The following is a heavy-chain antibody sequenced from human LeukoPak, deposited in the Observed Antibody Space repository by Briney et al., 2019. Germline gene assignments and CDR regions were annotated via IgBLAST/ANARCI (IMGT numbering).Heavy chain of an antibody. CDR2: IIPIFGTA. CDR3: ASGHGDYVGY. V-gene: IGHV1-69*05. D-gene: IGHD4-17*01. CDR1: GGTFSSYA. J-gene: IGHJ4*02. Sequence: SVKVSCKASGGTFSSYAISWVRQAPGQGLEWMGRIIPIFGTANYAQKFQGRVTITTPESTSTAYMELSSLSSEDTAVYYCASGHGDYVGYWGQGTLVTVSS.